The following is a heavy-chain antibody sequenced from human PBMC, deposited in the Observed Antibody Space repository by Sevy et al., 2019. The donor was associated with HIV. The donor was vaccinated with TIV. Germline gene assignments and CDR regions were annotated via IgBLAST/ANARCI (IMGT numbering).Heavy chain of an antibody. Sequence: GGSLRLSCAASGFTVSSNYMSWVRQAPGKGLEWVSVIYSGGSTYYADSVKGRFNISRDNSKNTLYLQMNSLRAEDTAVYYCARDRTDILTGYYYYYYYMDVWGKGTTVTVSS. CDR2: IYSGGST. V-gene: IGHV3-53*01. CDR3: ARDRTDILTGYYYYYYYMDV. J-gene: IGHJ6*03. CDR1: GFTVSSNY. D-gene: IGHD3-9*01.